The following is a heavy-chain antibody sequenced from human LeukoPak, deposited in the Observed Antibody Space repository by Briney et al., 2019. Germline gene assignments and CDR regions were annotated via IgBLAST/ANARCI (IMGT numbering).Heavy chain of an antibody. Sequence: GGSLRLSCAASGSALSSHWMTWVRQVPGRGPEWVANVNRDGSETYYLDSVKGRFTISKDNAKNSLYLQMNSLRAEDTALYHCARNNGMDVWGQGTTVIVSS. J-gene: IGHJ6*02. V-gene: IGHV3-7*03. CDR2: VNRDGSET. CDR1: GSALSSHW. CDR3: ARNNGMDV.